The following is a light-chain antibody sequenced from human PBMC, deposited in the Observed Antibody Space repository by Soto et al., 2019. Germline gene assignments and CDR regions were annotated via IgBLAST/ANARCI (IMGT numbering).Light chain of an antibody. CDR1: QSVRTY. Sequence: EIVLTQSPATLSLSPGERATLSCRASQSVRTYLAWYQQKSGRAPWLLIYDASNRASGIPPRFSGSGSGTDFTLTISSLEPEDFAVYYCQQRSNSPRTFGQGTKLEIK. V-gene: IGKV3-11*01. CDR3: QQRSNSPRT. CDR2: DAS. J-gene: IGKJ2*01.